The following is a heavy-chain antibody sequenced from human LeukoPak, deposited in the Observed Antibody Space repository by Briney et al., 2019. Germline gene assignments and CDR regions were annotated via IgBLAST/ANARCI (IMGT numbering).Heavy chain of an antibody. J-gene: IGHJ3*02. CDR3: AKGYYYDSSGYYYGDAFDI. CDR2: ISGTGGST. D-gene: IGHD3-22*01. V-gene: IGHV3-23*01. Sequence: GGSLRLSCAASGFIFSSYAMSWVRLAPGKGLEWVSVISGTGGSTFYADSVKGRFTISRDNSKNILYLQVNSLRAGDTAVYYCAKGYYYDSSGYYYGDAFDIWGQGTMVTVSS. CDR1: GFIFSSYA.